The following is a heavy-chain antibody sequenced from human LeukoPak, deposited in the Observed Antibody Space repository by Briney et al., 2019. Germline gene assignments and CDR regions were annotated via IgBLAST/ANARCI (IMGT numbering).Heavy chain of an antibody. CDR3: ARGFRDTAMFLDY. Sequence: GGSLRLSCAASGISFSSYEMNWVRQAPGKGLEWISCISSSGTTMYYADSVKGRFTISRDNAKNSLYLQMNSLRAEDTAVYYCARGFRDTAMFLDYWGQGTLVTLSS. CDR1: GISFSSYE. CDR2: ISSSGTTM. V-gene: IGHV3-48*03. D-gene: IGHD5-18*01. J-gene: IGHJ4*02.